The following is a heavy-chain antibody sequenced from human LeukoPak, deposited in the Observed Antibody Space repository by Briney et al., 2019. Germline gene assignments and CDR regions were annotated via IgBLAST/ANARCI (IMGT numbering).Heavy chain of an antibody. CDR1: GFTFSSNA. J-gene: IGHJ4*02. Sequence: GGSLRLSCEVSGFTFSSNAMQWVRQAPGKGLEWVAVISYDGSNKNFADSVKGRFTVSRDNSKHTLYLHMNSLRSDDTAMYYCATGGKFDFWSGYHIDNWGQGTLVTVSS. CDR2: ISYDGSNK. D-gene: IGHD3-3*01. CDR3: ATGGKFDFWSGYHIDN. V-gene: IGHV3-30*04.